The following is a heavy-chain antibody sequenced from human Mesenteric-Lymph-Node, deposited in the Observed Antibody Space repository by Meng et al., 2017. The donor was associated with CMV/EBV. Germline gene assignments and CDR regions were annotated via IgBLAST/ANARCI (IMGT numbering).Heavy chain of an antibody. CDR3: ARGDWNYSRFYYYYYGMDV. J-gene: IGHJ6*02. CDR2: IRYDGSNK. D-gene: IGHD1-7*01. CDR1: GFTFSSYG. V-gene: IGHV3-30*02. Sequence: GGSLRLSCAASGFTFSSYGMHWVRQAPGKGLEWVAFIRYDGSNKYYADSVKGRFTISRDNSKNTLYLQMNSLRAEDTAVYYCARGDWNYSRFYYYYYGMDVWGQGTTVTVSS.